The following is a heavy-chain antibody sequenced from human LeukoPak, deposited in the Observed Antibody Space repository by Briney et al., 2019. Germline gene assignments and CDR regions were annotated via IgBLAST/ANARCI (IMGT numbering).Heavy chain of an antibody. CDR3: ASTGVDTAMGDAFDI. CDR1: GFTVSSNY. Sequence: GGSLRLSCAASGFTVSSNYMSWVRQAPGKGLEWVSVIYSGGSTYYADSVKGRFTISRDNSKNTLYLQMNSLRAEDTAVYYCASTGVDTAMGDAFDIWGQGTMVTVSS. J-gene: IGHJ3*02. D-gene: IGHD5-18*01. V-gene: IGHV3-66*01. CDR2: IYSGGST.